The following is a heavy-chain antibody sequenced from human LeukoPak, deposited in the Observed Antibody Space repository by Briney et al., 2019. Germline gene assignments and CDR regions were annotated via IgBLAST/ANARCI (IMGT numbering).Heavy chain of an antibody. CDR3: ARGYYDSSGYYYDY. J-gene: IGHJ4*02. CDR2: INHSGST. Sequence: SETLSLTCAVYGGSFGGYYWSWIRQPPGKGLEWIGEINHSGSTNYNPSLKSRVTISVDTSKNQSSLKLSSVTAADTAVYYCARGYYDSSGYYYDYWGQGTLVTVSS. D-gene: IGHD3-22*01. V-gene: IGHV4-34*01. CDR1: GGSFGGYY.